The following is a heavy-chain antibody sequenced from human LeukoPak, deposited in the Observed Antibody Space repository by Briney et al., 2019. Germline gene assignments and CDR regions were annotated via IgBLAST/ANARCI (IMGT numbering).Heavy chain of an antibody. CDR2: ISYDGSNK. J-gene: IGHJ4*02. CDR3: AREGELGATSLPFDY. D-gene: IGHD1-26*01. CDR1: GFTFSSYA. Sequence: GRSLRLSCAASGFTFSSYAMHWVRQAPGKGLEWVAVISYDGSNKFCADSVKGRFTVSRDNSKNTLYLQMDSLRAEDTAVYYCAREGELGATSLPFDYWGQGTLVTVSS. V-gene: IGHV3-30-3*01.